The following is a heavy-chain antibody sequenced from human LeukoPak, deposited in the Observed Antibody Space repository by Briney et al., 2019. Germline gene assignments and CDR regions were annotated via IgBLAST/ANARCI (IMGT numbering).Heavy chain of an antibody. J-gene: IGHJ6*03. V-gene: IGHV4-59*01. CDR3: ARQSGQWLIHDYYSYMDV. Sequence: PSETLSLTCAVSGGSISNYYWSWIRQPPGKGLEWIGYIYYSGSTNYNPSLKSRVTISVDTSKNQFSLKLSSVTAADTAVYYCARQSGQWLIHDYYSYMDVWGKGTTVTVSS. CDR1: GGSISNYY. CDR2: IYYSGST. D-gene: IGHD6-19*01.